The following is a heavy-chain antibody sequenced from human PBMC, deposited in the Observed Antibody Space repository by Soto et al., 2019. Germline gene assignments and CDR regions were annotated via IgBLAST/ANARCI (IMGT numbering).Heavy chain of an antibody. J-gene: IGHJ4*02. CDR1: GFTFSSYA. V-gene: IGHV3-23*01. D-gene: IGHD3-3*01. CDR3: AMDQNYDFWSGYYI. Sequence: GSLRLSCXASGFTFSSYAMIWVLPSPLKGLEWVSAISGSGGSTYYADSVKGRFTISRDNSKNTLYLQMNSLRAEDTAVYYCAMDQNYDFWSGYYIWGQGTLVTVSS. CDR2: ISGSGGST.